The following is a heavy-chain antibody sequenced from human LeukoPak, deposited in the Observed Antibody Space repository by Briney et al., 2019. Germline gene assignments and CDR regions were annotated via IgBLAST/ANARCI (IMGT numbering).Heavy chain of an antibody. CDR3: ARDMLAVPSNWFDP. CDR2: INPSGGGT. Sequence: ASVKVSCKASGYTFTSYYIHWVRQAPGQGLEWMGVINPSGGGTSYAQKFQGRVTMTRDTSTSSVYMDLRSLRSEDTAVYFCARDMLAVPSNWFDPWGQGTLVTVSS. J-gene: IGHJ5*02. D-gene: IGHD2-8*01. V-gene: IGHV1-46*01. CDR1: GYTFTSYY.